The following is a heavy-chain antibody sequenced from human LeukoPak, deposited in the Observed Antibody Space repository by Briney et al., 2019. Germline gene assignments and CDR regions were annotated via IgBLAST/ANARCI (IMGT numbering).Heavy chain of an antibody. CDR1: GFTVSSNY. D-gene: IGHD1-1*01. Sequence: GGSLRLSCAASGFTVSSNYMSWVRQAPGKGLEWVSVIYSGGSTYYADSVKGRFTISRDNSKNTLYLQMNSLRAEDTAVYYCAKRVRYEYYFDYWGQGTLVTVSS. CDR2: IYSGGST. CDR3: AKRVRYEYYFDY. V-gene: IGHV3-53*01. J-gene: IGHJ4*02.